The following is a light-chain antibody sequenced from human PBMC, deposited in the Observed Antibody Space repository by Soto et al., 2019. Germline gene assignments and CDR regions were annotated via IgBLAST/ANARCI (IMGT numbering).Light chain of an antibody. J-gene: IGKJ5*01. CDR2: KAS. CDR1: QSISSW. Sequence: DIQMTQSPSTLSASVGDRVTITCRASQSISSWLAWYQQKPGKAPKSMIYKASSLESGVPSRFSGGGTGTEVTLTISSLQPDDFATYYCQQSNSYPITFGQGTRLEIK. CDR3: QQSNSYPIT. V-gene: IGKV1-5*03.